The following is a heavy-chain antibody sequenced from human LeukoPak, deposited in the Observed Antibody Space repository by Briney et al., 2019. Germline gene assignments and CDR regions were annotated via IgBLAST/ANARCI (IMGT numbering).Heavy chain of an antibody. J-gene: IGHJ4*02. D-gene: IGHD3-22*01. CDR2: IVVGSGNT. CDR1: GFTFTSSA. Sequence: SVKVSYKASGFTFTSSAMQWVRQARGQRLEWIGWIVVGSGNTNYAQKFQERVTITRDMSTSTAYMELSSLRSEDTAVYYCAAASYYYDSSGYRYWGQGTLVTVSS. V-gene: IGHV1-58*02. CDR3: AAASYYYDSSGYRY.